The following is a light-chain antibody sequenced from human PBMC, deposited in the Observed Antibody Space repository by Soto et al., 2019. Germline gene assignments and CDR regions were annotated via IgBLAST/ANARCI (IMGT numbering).Light chain of an antibody. CDR1: QSINNW. J-gene: IGKJ1*01. Sequence: DIQMSQSPSTLSASVGDRVTITCRASQSINNWLAWYHQKPGKAPKLLIYKASSLESGVPSRLSGGGSGTELTLSSSSMQPDEFATYYCQQYSSYPWTFGRGNKVEIK. CDR3: QQYSSYPWT. V-gene: IGKV1-5*03. CDR2: KAS.